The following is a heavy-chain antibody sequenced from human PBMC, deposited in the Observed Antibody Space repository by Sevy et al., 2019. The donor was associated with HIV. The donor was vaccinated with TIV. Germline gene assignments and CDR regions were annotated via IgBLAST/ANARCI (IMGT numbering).Heavy chain of an antibody. D-gene: IGHD3-22*01. Sequence: ASVKVSCKASGYTFDNYGISWVRQAPGQGLKWMGWITAYNGNTNYAQNLQGRVTMTTDTSTSTAYMELTNLRSGDTAVYYCAGAREYYQDTSGYFDYWGQGTLVTVSS. CDR3: AGAREYYQDTSGYFDY. CDR1: GYTFDNYG. CDR2: ITAYNGNT. V-gene: IGHV1-18*01. J-gene: IGHJ4*02.